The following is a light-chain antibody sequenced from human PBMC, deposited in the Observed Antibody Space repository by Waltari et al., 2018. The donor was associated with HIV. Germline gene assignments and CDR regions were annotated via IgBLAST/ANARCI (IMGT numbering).Light chain of an antibody. CDR3: QQYYATPQT. CDR2: WAS. Sequence: DIVMTQSPDSLAVSLGERATINCKSSQSVLVHSNVKNNLAWYQQKVGQSPKLLFYWASDRQSGVPDRFSASGSGTDFTLTISSLQAEDVALYYCQQYYATPQTFGQGTKVEIK. V-gene: IGKV4-1*01. CDR1: QSVLVHSNVKNN. J-gene: IGKJ1*01.